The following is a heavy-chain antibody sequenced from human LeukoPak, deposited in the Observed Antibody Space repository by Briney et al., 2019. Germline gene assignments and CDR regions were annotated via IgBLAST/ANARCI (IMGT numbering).Heavy chain of an antibody. CDR2: ISSSGRTI. Sequence: GGSLRLSCAASGFIFSSYEMSWVRQAPGKGLEWVSYISSSGRTIYYADSVKGRFTISRDNAKNSLYLQTNSLRAEDTAVYYCASLNGLLWFGESGVANGFDYWGQGTLVTVSS. CDR3: ASLNGLLWFGESGVANGFDY. CDR1: GFIFSSYE. J-gene: IGHJ4*02. D-gene: IGHD3-10*01. V-gene: IGHV3-48*03.